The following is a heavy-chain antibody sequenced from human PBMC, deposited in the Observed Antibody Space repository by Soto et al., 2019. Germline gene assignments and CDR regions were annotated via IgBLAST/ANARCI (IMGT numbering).Heavy chain of an antibody. J-gene: IGHJ6*02. CDR2: IIPIFGTA. CDR1: GGTFSSYA. V-gene: IGHV1-69*12. D-gene: IGHD4-17*01. Sequence: QVQLVQSGAAVKKPGSSVKVSCKASGGTFSSYAISWVRQAPGQGLEWMGGIIPIFGTANYAQKFQGRVTITADESTSTAYMELSSLRSEDTAVYYCARDRATVTTGKYYYYGMDVWGQGTTVTVSS. CDR3: ARDRATVTTGKYYYYGMDV.